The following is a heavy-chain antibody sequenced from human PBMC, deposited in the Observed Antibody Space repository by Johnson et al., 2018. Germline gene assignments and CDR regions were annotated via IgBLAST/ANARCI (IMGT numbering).Heavy chain of an antibody. CDR2: IKQDGSEK. J-gene: IGHJ1*01. Sequence: VQLVESGGGLVQPGGSLRLSCAASGFTFSSYWMSWVRQAPGKGLEWVANIKQDGSEKYYADSVKGRFTISRDNSKNTLYRQMKSLGAEETAGYYCGKEGVREWEDYGPFQYWGPGTLVTVSS. V-gene: IGHV3-7*01. CDR1: GFTFSSYW. D-gene: IGHD1-26*01. CDR3: GKEGVREWEDYGPFQY.